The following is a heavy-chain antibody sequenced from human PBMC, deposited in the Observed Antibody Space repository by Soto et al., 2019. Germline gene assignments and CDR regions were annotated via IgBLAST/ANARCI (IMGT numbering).Heavy chain of an antibody. V-gene: IGHV1-46*01. CDR2: VNPSGYTS. Sequence: QVQMVQSGAEVKKPGASVKVSCKASGYTFTNYYIHWVRQAPGQGLEWMGIVNPSGYTSTLAQKFQGRLTVTSDTSTSTVYMELGSLTSEHTAVYYCARDLHGAFTTMVYWGQGTLVTVSS. CDR3: ARDLHGAFTTMVY. CDR1: GYTFTNYY. J-gene: IGHJ4*02. D-gene: IGHD5-18*01.